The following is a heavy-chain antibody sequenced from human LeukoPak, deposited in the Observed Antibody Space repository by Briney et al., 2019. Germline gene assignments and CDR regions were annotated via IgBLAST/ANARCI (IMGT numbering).Heavy chain of an antibody. CDR3: ATEGGGYSGYDPTPYYMDV. V-gene: IGHV3-30*02. D-gene: IGHD5-12*01. CDR1: GFTFSSYG. Sequence: GGSLRLSCAASGFTFSSYGMHWVRQAPGKGLEWVAFIRYDGSNKYYADSVKGRFTISRDNSKNTLYLQMNSRRAEDTAVYYCATEGGGYSGYDPTPYYMDVWGKGTTVTVSS. CDR2: IRYDGSNK. J-gene: IGHJ6*03.